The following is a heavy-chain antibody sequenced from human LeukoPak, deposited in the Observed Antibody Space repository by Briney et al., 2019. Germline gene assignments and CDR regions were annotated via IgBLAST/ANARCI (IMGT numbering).Heavy chain of an antibody. CDR3: ARILHGSGSYSKTGLDY. D-gene: IGHD3-10*01. Sequence: PSETLSLTCAVYGGSFSGYYWSWIRQPPGKGLEWIGEINHSGSTNYNPSLKSRVTISVDTSKHQFSLKLSSVTAADTAVYYCARILHGSGSYSKTGLDYWGQGTLVTVSS. CDR1: GGSFSGYY. J-gene: IGHJ4*02. V-gene: IGHV4-34*01. CDR2: INHSGST.